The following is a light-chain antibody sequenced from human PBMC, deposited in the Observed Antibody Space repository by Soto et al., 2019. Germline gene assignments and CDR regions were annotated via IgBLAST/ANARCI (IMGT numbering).Light chain of an antibody. J-gene: IGKJ1*01. CDR3: LQVNSYPRT. V-gene: IGKV1-9*01. CDR1: QGISSY. Sequence: DIQLTQSPSFLSASVGDTVTITCRASQGISSYLAWYQQKPEKAPKLLIYTASTLQSGVPSRFSGRGSGTEFTLTISNLQPEDFATYYCLQVNSYPRTFGQGTKVEI. CDR2: TAS.